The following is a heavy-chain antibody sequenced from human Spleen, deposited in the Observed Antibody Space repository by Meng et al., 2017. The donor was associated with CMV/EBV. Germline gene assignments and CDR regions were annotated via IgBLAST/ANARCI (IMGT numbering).Heavy chain of an antibody. CDR2: IYYSGTT. J-gene: IGHJ6*02. D-gene: IGHD3-3*01. CDR3: ARDLGGDFWSGYASGMDV. V-gene: IGHV4-39*07. Sequence: WVRQAPGKGLEWIGTIYYSGTTNYNPSLKSRVTMSVDTSKNQFSLKLSSVTAADTAVYYCARDLGGDFWSGYASGMDVWGQGTTVTVSS.